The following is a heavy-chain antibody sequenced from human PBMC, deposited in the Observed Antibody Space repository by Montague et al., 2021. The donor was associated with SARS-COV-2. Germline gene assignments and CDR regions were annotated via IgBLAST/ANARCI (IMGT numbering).Heavy chain of an antibody. J-gene: IGHJ4*02. CDR2: IRHSGSA. CDR3: TRGATGY. V-gene: IGHV4-34*01. Sequence: SETLSLTCAVYGGSFSDYKWTWIRQSPGKVLEWLGQIRHSGSANYNPSLMSLVTISVDTAKNQFSLKLPSVTVADTAVYSCTRGATGYWGQGTLVTVSS. CDR1: GGSFSDYK. D-gene: IGHD1-14*01.